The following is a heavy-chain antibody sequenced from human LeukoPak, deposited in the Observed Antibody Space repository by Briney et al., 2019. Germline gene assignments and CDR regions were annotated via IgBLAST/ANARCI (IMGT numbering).Heavy chain of an antibody. J-gene: IGHJ3*02. CDR2: IIPILGIA. CDR3: ARARRYCSGGSCYPDAFDI. D-gene: IGHD2-15*01. Sequence: ASVKVSCKASGGTFSSYAISWVRQAPGQGLEWMGRIIPILGIANYAQKFQGRVTITADTSTSTAYMELSSLRSEDTAVYYCARARRYCSGGSCYPDAFDIWGQGTMVTVSS. CDR1: GGTFSSYA. V-gene: IGHV1-69*04.